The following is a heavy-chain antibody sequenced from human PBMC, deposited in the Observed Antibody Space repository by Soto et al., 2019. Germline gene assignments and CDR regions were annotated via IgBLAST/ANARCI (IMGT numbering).Heavy chain of an antibody. CDR1: GFTFSSYA. D-gene: IGHD3-10*01. CDR3: AKGLGFPRSGLGWDYYYGMDV. CDR2: ISGSGGST. V-gene: IGHV3-23*01. Sequence: GGSLRLSCAASGFTFSSYAMSWVRQAPGKGLEWVSAISGSGGSTYYADSVKGRFTISRDNSKNTLYLQMNSLRAEDTAVYYCAKGLGFPRSGLGWDYYYGMDVWGQGTTVTVSS. J-gene: IGHJ6*02.